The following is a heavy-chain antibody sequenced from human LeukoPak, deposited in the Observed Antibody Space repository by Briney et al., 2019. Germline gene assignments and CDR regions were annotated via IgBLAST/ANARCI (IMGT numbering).Heavy chain of an antibody. V-gene: IGHV3-30*01. D-gene: IGHD6-6*01. CDR3: ARGRNSSSFRAYFDF. CDR2: ISYDGSNK. CDR1: GFTFSSYA. Sequence: GGSLRLSCAASGFTFSSYAMHWVRQAPGKGLEWVAVISYDGSNKYYADSVKGRFTISRDNSKNTLYLQMNSLRAEDTAVYYCARGRNSSSFRAYFDFWGQRTLVTVSS. J-gene: IGHJ4*02.